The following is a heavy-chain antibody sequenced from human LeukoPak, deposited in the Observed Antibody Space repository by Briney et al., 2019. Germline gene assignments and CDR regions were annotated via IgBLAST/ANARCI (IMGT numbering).Heavy chain of an antibody. V-gene: IGHV3-23*01. Sequence: GGSLRLSCAASGFTFSSYAMSWVRQAPGKGLEWVSAISGSGDSTYYADSVKGRFTISRDNSKNTLYLQMNSLRAEDTAVYYCAKYSSSWYYYFDYWGQGTLVTVSS. D-gene: IGHD6-13*01. CDR2: ISGSGDST. J-gene: IGHJ4*02. CDR3: AKYSSSWYYYFDY. CDR1: GFTFSSYA.